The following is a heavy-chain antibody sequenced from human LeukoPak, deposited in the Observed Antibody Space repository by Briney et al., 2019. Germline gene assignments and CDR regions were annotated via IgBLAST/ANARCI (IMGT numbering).Heavy chain of an antibody. CDR3: ARDGDYYDSNGYWQYFDY. V-gene: IGHV1-46*01. J-gene: IGHJ4*02. D-gene: IGHD3-22*01. CDR1: GYTFTIYH. Sequence: ASVKVSCKASGYTFTIYHMHWVRQAPEQGPEWMGIINPSGGGTSNAQKFQGRVTMTRDTSTSTVYMELNSLRSDDTAVYYCARDGDYYDSNGYWQYFDYWGQGTPVIVSS. CDR2: INPSGGGT.